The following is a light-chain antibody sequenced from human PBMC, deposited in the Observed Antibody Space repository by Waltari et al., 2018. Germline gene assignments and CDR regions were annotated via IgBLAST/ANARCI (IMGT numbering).Light chain of an antibody. V-gene: IGLV3-19*01. J-gene: IGLJ2*01. CDR3: HSRDSSGDVV. Sequence: SSELTQDPAVSVALGQTVRITRQGDSLRTYYVSWFHQKPGQAPALVIYGKNNRPSGIPDRFSASSSGSTASLTIIGAQAEDEADYYCHSRDSSGDVVIGGGTKLTVV. CDR2: GKN. CDR1: SLRTYY.